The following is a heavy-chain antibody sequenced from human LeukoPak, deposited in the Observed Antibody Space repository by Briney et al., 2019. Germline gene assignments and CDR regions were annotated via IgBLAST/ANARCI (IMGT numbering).Heavy chain of an antibody. CDR1: GYIFTNYR. V-gene: IGHV5-51*01. J-gene: IGHJ4*02. CDR3: ARRDYYDSSGYYGY. Sequence: GESLKISCRASGYIFTNYRIAWVRQMPGKGLEWMGIIYPGDSDTRYSPSFQGQVTISADKSISTAYLQWSSLKASDTAMYYCARRDYYDSSGYYGYWGQGTLVTVSS. CDR2: IYPGDSDT. D-gene: IGHD3-22*01.